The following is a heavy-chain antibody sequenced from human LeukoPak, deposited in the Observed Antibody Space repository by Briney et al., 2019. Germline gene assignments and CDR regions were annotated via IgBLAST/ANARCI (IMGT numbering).Heavy chain of an antibody. CDR1: VGTFSSYA. Sequence: ASVKVSCKASVGTFSSYAISWVRQAPGQGLEWMGGIIPIFGTANYAQKFQGRVTITADKSTSTAYMELSSLRSEDTAVYYCARVSSGDAFDIWGQGTMVTVSS. D-gene: IGHD6-19*01. CDR2: IIPIFGTA. CDR3: ARVSSGDAFDI. V-gene: IGHV1-69*06. J-gene: IGHJ3*02.